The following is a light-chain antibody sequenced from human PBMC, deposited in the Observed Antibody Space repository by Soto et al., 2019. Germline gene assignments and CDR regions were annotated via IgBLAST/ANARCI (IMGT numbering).Light chain of an antibody. CDR3: QQSYGTPLT. Sequence: DMAMTQSPSSLSASVGDRVTITCRASQSISNYLNWYQHKPGKVPKLLIYAASSLQSGVPTRFSGSGSGTDFTLTINSLQPEDFATYYCQQSYGTPLTFGGGTKIEI. CDR2: AAS. CDR1: QSISNY. V-gene: IGKV1-39*01. J-gene: IGKJ4*01.